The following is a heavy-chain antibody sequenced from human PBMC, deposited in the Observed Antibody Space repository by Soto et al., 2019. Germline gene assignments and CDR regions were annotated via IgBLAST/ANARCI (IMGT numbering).Heavy chain of an antibody. CDR2: INHSGST. Sequence: SETLSLTCAVYGGSFSGYYWSWIRQPPGKGLEWIGEINHSGSTNYNPSLKSRVTISVDTSKNQFSLKLSSVTAADTAVYYCARTPFLKNYDFCSGYYRGDYYYYGMDVWGQGTTVTVSS. V-gene: IGHV4-34*01. D-gene: IGHD3-3*01. J-gene: IGHJ6*02. CDR3: ARTPFLKNYDFCSGYYRGDYYYYGMDV. CDR1: GGSFSGYY.